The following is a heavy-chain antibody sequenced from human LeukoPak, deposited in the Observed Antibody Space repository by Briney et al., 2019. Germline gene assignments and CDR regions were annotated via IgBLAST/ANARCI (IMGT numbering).Heavy chain of an antibody. D-gene: IGHD2-21*02. Sequence: PSQTLSLTCTVSGGSISSGSYYWSWIRQPAGKGLEWIGCTYTSGSTNYDPSLKSRVSISVDTSKNQFSLKLSSVTAADTAVYYCARGGYCGGDCYFYYWGQGTLVTVSS. CDR2: TYTSGST. J-gene: IGHJ4*02. V-gene: IGHV4-61*02. CDR3: ARGGYCGGDCYFYY. CDR1: GGSISSGSYY.